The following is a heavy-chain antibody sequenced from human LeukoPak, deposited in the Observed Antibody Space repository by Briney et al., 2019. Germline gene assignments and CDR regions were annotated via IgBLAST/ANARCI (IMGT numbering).Heavy chain of an antibody. V-gene: IGHV3-11*01. CDR1: GLTFNDYY. D-gene: IGHD5-18*01. CDR2: VGGSGGSI. CDR3: ARDVGYSYES. J-gene: IGHJ5*02. Sequence: GGSLRLSCVGSGLTFNDYYMSSLRQAPGKGLEWISYVGGSGGSIYYADSVKGRFTVSRDSAKNSLYLQMNSLRPEDTAVYYCARDVGYSYESWGQGTLVTVSS.